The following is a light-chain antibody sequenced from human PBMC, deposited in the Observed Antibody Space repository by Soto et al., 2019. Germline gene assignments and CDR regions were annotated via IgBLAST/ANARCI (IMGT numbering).Light chain of an antibody. Sequence: QSALTQPASVSGSPGQSITISCTGTSSDVGGYNYVSWYQQHPGKAPKLMIYEVSNRPSGVSNRFSGSKSGNTASLTISGNPAEDEADYYRSSYTSSSTPVFGGGTKVTVL. CDR1: SSDVGGYNY. CDR2: EVS. V-gene: IGLV2-14*01. CDR3: SSYTSSSTPV. J-gene: IGLJ3*02.